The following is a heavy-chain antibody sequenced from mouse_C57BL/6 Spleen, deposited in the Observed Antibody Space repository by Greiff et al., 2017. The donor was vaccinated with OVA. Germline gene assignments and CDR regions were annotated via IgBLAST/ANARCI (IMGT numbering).Heavy chain of an antibody. V-gene: IGHV5-17*01. CDR1: GFTFSDYG. CDR2: ISSGSSTI. Sequence: EVKLVESGGGLVKPGGSLKLSCAASGFTFSDYGMHWVRQAPEKGLEWVAYISSGSSTINYADTVKGRFTISRDNAKNTLFLQMTSLRSEDTAMYYCARTMVNHYFDYWGQGTTLTVSS. J-gene: IGHJ2*01. CDR3: ARTMVNHYFDY. D-gene: IGHD1-1*02.